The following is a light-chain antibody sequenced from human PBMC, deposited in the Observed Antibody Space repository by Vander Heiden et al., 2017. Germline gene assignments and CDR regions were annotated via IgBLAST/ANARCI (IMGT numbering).Light chain of an antibody. J-gene: IGLJ3*02. CDR1: SLRSYY. CDR2: GKN. Sequence: SSKLTQDPAVSVALGQTVRITCQGDSLRSYYASWYQQKPGQAPVLVIYGKNNRPSGIPDRFSGSSSGNTASLTITGAQAEDEADYYCNSRDSSGNHLFWVFGGGTKLTVL. V-gene: IGLV3-19*01. CDR3: NSRDSSGNHLFWV.